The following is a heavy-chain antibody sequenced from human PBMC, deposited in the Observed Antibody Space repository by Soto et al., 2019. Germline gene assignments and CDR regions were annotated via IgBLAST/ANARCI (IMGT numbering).Heavy chain of an antibody. Sequence: ASVKVSCKASGYTFTNSGFSWARQAPGQGLEWMGWINTYNGNTNYAQNLQGRVTLTTDTSTSTAYMELTSLRSNDTAIYYCAMVDVYVTPSPQDVWGQGTTVTVSS. J-gene: IGHJ6*02. D-gene: IGHD3-16*01. CDR2: INTYNGNT. V-gene: IGHV1-18*01. CDR3: AMVDVYVTPSPQDV. CDR1: GYTFTNSG.